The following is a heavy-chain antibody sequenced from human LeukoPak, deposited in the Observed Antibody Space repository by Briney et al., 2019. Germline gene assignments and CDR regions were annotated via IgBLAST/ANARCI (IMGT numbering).Heavy chain of an antibody. J-gene: IGHJ6*03. Sequence: ASVKVSCKASGYTFTGYYMHWVRQAPGQGLEWMGWINPNSGGTNYAQKFQGRVTMTTDTSTSTAYMELRSLRSDDTAVYYCARYYSSAGYNYYYMDLWGNGTTVTVSS. D-gene: IGHD2/OR15-2a*01. CDR1: GYTFTGYY. CDR3: ARYYSSAGYNYYYMDL. V-gene: IGHV1-2*02. CDR2: INPNSGGT.